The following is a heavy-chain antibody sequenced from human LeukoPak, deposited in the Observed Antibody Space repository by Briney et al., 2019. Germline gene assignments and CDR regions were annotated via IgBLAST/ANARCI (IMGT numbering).Heavy chain of an antibody. J-gene: IGHJ4*02. D-gene: IGHD4-23*01. Sequence: TSVKVSCKASVYTFTSYYMHWVRQAPGQGLEWMGIINPSGGSTSYAQKFQGRVTMTRDTSTSTVYMELSSLRSEDTAAYYCARDRTSLVRNLDYWGQGTLVTVSS. CDR1: VYTFTSYY. V-gene: IGHV1-46*01. CDR2: INPSGGST. CDR3: ARDRTSLVRNLDY.